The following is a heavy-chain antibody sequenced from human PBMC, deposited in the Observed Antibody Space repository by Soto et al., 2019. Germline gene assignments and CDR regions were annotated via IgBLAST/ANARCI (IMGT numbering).Heavy chain of an antibody. V-gene: IGHV3-7*01. D-gene: IGHD3-3*02. Sequence: GGSLRLSCAASGFSFSTHWMSWVRQAPGKGLEWVANIKQDGSEKYYVDSLKGRFTISRDNAKNSLYLQMNSLRAEDTAVYYCAKAFLEWLLYDAFDIWGQGTMVTVSS. CDR1: GFSFSTHW. CDR3: AKAFLEWLLYDAFDI. CDR2: IKQDGSEK. J-gene: IGHJ3*02.